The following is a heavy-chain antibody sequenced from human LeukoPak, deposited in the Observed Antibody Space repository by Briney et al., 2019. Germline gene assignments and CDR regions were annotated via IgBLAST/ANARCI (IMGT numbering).Heavy chain of an antibody. J-gene: IGHJ4*02. CDR1: GFTFSSYA. Sequence: GRSLRLSCAASGFTFSSYAMHWVRQAPGKGLEWVAVISYGGSNKYYADSVKGRFTISRDNSKNTLYLQMNSLRAEDTAVYYCARVSEARAWEYYFDYWGQGTLVTVSS. CDR2: ISYGGSNK. V-gene: IGHV3-30-3*01. D-gene: IGHD1-26*01. CDR3: ARVSEARAWEYYFDY.